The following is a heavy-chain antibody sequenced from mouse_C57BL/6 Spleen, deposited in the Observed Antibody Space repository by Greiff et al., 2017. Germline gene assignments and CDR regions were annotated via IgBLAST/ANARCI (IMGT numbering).Heavy chain of an antibody. Sequence: EVMLVESGAGLVKPGGSLKLSCAASGFTFSSYAMSWVRQTPEKRLEWVAYISSGGDYIYYADTVKGRFTISRDNARNTLYLQMSSLKSEDTAMYYCTRGYYGSRRYYAMDYWGQGTSVTVSS. CDR2: ISSGGDYI. CDR3: TRGYYGSRRYYAMDY. CDR1: GFTFSSYA. V-gene: IGHV5-9-1*02. J-gene: IGHJ4*01. D-gene: IGHD1-1*01.